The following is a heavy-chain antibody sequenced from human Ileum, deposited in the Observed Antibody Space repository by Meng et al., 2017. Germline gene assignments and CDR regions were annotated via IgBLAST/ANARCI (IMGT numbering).Heavy chain of an antibody. CDR3: ARERFYYYDSSGSIN. D-gene: IGHD3-22*01. J-gene: IGHJ4*02. CDR1: GYTFTGYD. CDR2: INPNSGGT. Sequence: QGQPVQSGAEVKKPGASVKVSCKASGYTFTGYDMHWVRQAPGQGLEWMGRINPNSGGTNYAQKFQGRVTMTRDTSISTAYMELSRLRSDDTAVYYCARERFYYYDSSGSINWGQGTLVTVSS. V-gene: IGHV1-2*06.